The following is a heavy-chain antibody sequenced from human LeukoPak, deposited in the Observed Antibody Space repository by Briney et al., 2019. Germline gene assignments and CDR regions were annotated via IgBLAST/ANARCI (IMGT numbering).Heavy chain of an antibody. J-gene: IGHJ2*01. V-gene: IGHV3-33*01. Sequence: AGGSLRLSCAASGLNFKDYDMDWVRQAPGKGPEWVAVIWDDGSNKYYAESVKGRFTISRDISKNMLYLQMNSLRVEDTAVYYCARERGGQDWDFDLWGRGTLVTVSS. CDR2: IWDDGSNK. CDR1: GLNFKDYD. D-gene: IGHD3-10*01. CDR3: ARERGGQDWDFDL.